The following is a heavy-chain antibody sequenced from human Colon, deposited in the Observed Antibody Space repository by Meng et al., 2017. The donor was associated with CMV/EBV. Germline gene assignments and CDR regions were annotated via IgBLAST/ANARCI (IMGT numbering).Heavy chain of an antibody. V-gene: IGHV3-9*01. D-gene: IGHD3-10*01. J-gene: IGHJ4*02. CDR2: ISYNSDSI. CDR1: GFNFGDYA. Sequence: GGSLRLSCATSGFNFGDYAIHWVRQVPGKGLEWVSGISYNSDSITYADSVKGRFVISRDHAKNSVYLQMNSLRHEDTALYYCAKGTQGVRRGYFDYWGRGTLVTVSS. CDR3: AKGTQGVRRGYFDY.